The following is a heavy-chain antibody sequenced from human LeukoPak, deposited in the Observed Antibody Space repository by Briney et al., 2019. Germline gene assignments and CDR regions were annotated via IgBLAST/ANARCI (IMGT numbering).Heavy chain of an antibody. V-gene: IGHV3-30*02. Sequence: GGSLRLSCAASGFTFSIYGMHWVRQAPGKGLEWVAVIWNDGSNKYYADSVNGRFTISRDNSKNTLYLQMNSLRAEDTAVYYCANIPEEVVAATGTGHFDYWGQGTLVTVSS. CDR2: IWNDGSNK. CDR3: ANIPEEVVAATGTGHFDY. CDR1: GFTFSIYG. J-gene: IGHJ4*02. D-gene: IGHD2-15*01.